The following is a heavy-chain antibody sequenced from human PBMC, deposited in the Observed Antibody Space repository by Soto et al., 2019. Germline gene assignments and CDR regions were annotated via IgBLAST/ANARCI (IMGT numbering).Heavy chain of an antibody. Sequence: PGGSLRLSCAASGFTFSNYWMTWVRQAPGKGLEWVANIKQDGSEKYYVGSVKGRFTISRDNAKNSQYLQMNSLRAEDTAVYYCARVDTAMVNDAFDIWGQGTMVTVSS. CDR2: IKQDGSEK. CDR1: GFTFSNYW. D-gene: IGHD5-18*01. CDR3: ARVDTAMVNDAFDI. J-gene: IGHJ3*02. V-gene: IGHV3-7*01.